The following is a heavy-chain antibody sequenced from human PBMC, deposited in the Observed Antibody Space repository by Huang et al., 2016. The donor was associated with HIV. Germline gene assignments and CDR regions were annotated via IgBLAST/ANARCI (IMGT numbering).Heavy chain of an antibody. CDR3: ARGSPPPFSTD. Sequence: VQLVESGGGVVMPGGSLRLSCGASGFSFSSYGMKWVRQDPGKGLEYVSSITSRSTYKYYADTVKGRFTISRDNAKTSLYLQMNSLRAEDTAVYYCARGSPPPFSTDWGQGTLVTVSS. V-gene: IGHV3-21*01. J-gene: IGHJ4*02. CDR2: ITSRSTYK. CDR1: GFSFSSYG. D-gene: IGHD3-3*01.